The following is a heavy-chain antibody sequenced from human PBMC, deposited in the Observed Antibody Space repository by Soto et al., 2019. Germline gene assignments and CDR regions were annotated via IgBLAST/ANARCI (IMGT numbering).Heavy chain of an antibody. D-gene: IGHD5-18*01. V-gene: IGHV1-69*06. Sequence: QVQLEQSGAEVKKPGSSVKVSCKASGVTSSTHTITWVRQAPGQGLEWMGGIIPLFGTGHKAQKFQGRITIIADKSTSTAYMELSSLRSEDPAVYFCASGSAMGADHWGQGTLVTVSS. CDR1: GVTSSTHT. CDR3: ASGSAMGADH. CDR2: IIPLFGTG. J-gene: IGHJ5*02.